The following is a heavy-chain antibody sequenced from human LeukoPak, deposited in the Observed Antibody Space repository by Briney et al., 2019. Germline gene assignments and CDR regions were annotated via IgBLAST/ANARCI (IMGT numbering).Heavy chain of an antibody. Sequence: GGSLRLSCAASGVTFSSYSMNWVRQAPGKGLEWVSYISSSSSTIYYADSVKGRFTISRDNAKNSLYLQMNSLRAEDTAVYYCARVANWNSIHDFDYWGQGTLVTVSS. CDR2: ISSSSSTI. CDR1: GVTFSSYS. J-gene: IGHJ4*02. CDR3: ARVANWNSIHDFDY. D-gene: IGHD1-7*01. V-gene: IGHV3-48*01.